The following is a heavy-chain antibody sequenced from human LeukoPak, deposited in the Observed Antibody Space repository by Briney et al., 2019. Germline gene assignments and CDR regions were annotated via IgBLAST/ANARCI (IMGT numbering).Heavy chain of an antibody. CDR1: GFTFSSYA. Sequence: GGSLRLSCAASGFTFSSYAMHWVRQAPGKGLEWVAVISYDGSNKYYADSVKGRFTISRDNSKHTLYLQMNSLRAEDTAVYYCAKVPTKYCSGGRCTQDYFDYWGQGTLVTVSS. CDR3: AKVPTKYCSGGRCTQDYFDY. CDR2: ISYDGSNK. J-gene: IGHJ4*02. V-gene: IGHV3-30*04. D-gene: IGHD2-15*01.